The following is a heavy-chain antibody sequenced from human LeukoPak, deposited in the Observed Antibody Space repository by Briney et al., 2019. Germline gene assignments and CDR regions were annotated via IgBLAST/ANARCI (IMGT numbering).Heavy chain of an antibody. V-gene: IGHV3-30*18. CDR3: AKVRLDGLLWCGLDV. CDR2: ISYDGSNK. Sequence: PGGSLRLSCAASGFTFSSYGMHWVRQAPGKGLEWVAVISYDGSNKYYADSVKGRFTISRDNSKNTLYLQMNSLRAEDTAVYYCAKVRLDGLLWCGLDVWGKGTTVTVSS. CDR1: GFTFSSYG. J-gene: IGHJ6*04. D-gene: IGHD3-10*01.